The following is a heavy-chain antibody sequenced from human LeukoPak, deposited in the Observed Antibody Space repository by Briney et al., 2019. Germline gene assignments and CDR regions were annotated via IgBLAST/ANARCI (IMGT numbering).Heavy chain of an antibody. V-gene: IGHV1-69*04. CDR3: ASEAGSSWYDY. Sequence: ASVKVSCKASGGTFSSYAISWVRQAPGQGREWMGRIIPILGIANYAQKFQGRVTITADKSTSTAYMELSSLRSEDTAVYYCASEAGSSWYDYWGQGTLVTVSS. J-gene: IGHJ4*02. CDR1: GGTFSSYA. D-gene: IGHD6-13*01. CDR2: IIPILGIA.